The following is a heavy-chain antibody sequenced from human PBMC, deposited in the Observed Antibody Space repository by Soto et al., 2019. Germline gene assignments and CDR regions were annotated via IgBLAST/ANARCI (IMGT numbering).Heavy chain of an antibody. CDR1: GFTFSSYA. CDR3: ARGKVLFDY. D-gene: IGHD6-13*01. Sequence: QTGGSLRLSCAASGFTFSSYAMHWVRQAPGKGLEWVVVISYDGSNKYYADSVKGRFTISRDNSKNTLYLQMNSLRAEDTAVYYCARGKVLFDYWGQGTLVTVSS. V-gene: IGHV3-30-3*01. CDR2: ISYDGSNK. J-gene: IGHJ4*02.